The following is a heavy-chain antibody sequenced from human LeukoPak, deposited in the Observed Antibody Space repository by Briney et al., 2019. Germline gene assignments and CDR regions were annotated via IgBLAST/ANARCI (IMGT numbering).Heavy chain of an antibody. D-gene: IGHD3-3*01. CDR2: IYTSGST. Sequence: ETLSLTCTVSGGSISSYYWTWIRQPAGKGLEWIGRIYTSGSTNYNPSLKSRVTISVDTSKNQFSLKLSSVTAADTAVYYCASTTLYYDFWSGYPGYFDYWGQGTLVTVSS. CDR1: GGSISSYY. CDR3: ASTTLYYDFWSGYPGYFDY. J-gene: IGHJ4*02. V-gene: IGHV4-4*07.